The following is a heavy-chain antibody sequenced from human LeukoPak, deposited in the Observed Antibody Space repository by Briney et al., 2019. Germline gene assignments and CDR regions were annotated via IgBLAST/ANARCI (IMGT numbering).Heavy chain of an antibody. J-gene: IGHJ4*02. Sequence: SETLSLTYTVSGGSISSGCYYWSWIRQHPGKGLEWIGYIYYSGSTYYNPSLKSRVTISVDTSKNQFSLKLSSVTAADTAVYYCASHLWFEKYFDYWGQGTLVTVSS. D-gene: IGHD3-10*01. CDR3: ASHLWFEKYFDY. CDR1: GGSISSGCYY. V-gene: IGHV4-31*03. CDR2: IYYSGST.